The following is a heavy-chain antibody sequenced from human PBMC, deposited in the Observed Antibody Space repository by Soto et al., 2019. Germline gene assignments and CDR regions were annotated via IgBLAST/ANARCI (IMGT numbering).Heavy chain of an antibody. J-gene: IGHJ4*02. V-gene: IGHV3-30-3*01. Sequence: QVQLVESGGGVVQPGRSLRLSCAASGFTFSSYAMHWGRQAPGKGLEWVAVISYDGSNKYYADSVKGRFTISRDNSKNTLYLQMNSLRAEDTAVYYCARVRWLQLNYFDYWGQGTLVTVSS. D-gene: IGHD1-1*01. CDR1: GFTFSSYA. CDR3: ARVRWLQLNYFDY. CDR2: ISYDGSNK.